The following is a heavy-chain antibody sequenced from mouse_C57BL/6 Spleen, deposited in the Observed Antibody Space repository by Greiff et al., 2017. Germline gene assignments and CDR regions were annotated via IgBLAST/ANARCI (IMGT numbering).Heavy chain of an antibody. Sequence: QVQLQQSGAELVRPGASVKLSCKASGYTFTDYYINWVKQRPGQGLEWIARIYPGSGNTYYNEKFKGKATLTAEKSSSTAYMQLSSLTSEDSAVYFCARDNGLHWYFDVWAQGPRSPSPQ. V-gene: IGHV1-76*01. CDR2: IYPGSGNT. J-gene: IGHJ1*03. CDR1: GYTFTDYY. CDR3: ARDNGLHWYFDV.